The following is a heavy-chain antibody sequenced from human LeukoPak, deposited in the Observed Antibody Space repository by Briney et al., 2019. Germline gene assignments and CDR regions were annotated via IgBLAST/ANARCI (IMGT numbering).Heavy chain of an antibody. CDR2: ISAYNGKI. Sequence: ASVKVSCRASGYTFTSFGVSWVRQAPGQGPEWMGWISAYNGKIHYAQRFQGRVTMTTDISTSTAYMEVRSLRSDDTAVYYCARIGGYSYGSDYWGQGTLVTVSS. V-gene: IGHV1-18*01. D-gene: IGHD5-18*01. CDR1: GYTFTSFG. CDR3: ARIGGYSYGSDY. J-gene: IGHJ4*02.